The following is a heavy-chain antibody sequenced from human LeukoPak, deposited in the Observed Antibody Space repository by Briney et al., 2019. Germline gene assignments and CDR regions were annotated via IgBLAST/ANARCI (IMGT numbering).Heavy chain of an antibody. V-gene: IGHV3-66*01. CDR3: ARATLWFGELSQYYYYGMDV. CDR2: IYSGGST. D-gene: IGHD3-10*01. CDR1: GFTVSSNY. Sequence: GGSLRLSCAAPGFTVSSNYMSWVRQAPGKGLEWVSVIYSGGSTYYADSVKGRFTISRDNSKNTLYLQMNSLRAEDTAVYYCARATLWFGELSQYYYYGMDVWGQGTTVTVSS. J-gene: IGHJ6*02.